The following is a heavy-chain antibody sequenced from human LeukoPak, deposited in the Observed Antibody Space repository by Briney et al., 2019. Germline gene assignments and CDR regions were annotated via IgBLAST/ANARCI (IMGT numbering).Heavy chain of an antibody. CDR1: GYTFSGYY. CDR3: ARDRRGAYGDYATSY. CDR2: INPNSGAT. D-gene: IGHD4-17*01. Sequence: ASVKVSCKASGYTFSGYYMHWVRQAPGQGLEWMGWINPNSGATNYAQKFQGRVTMTRDTSISTAYMELSRLRSDDTAVYYCARDRRGAYGDYATSYWGQGTLVTVSS. V-gene: IGHV1-2*02. J-gene: IGHJ4*02.